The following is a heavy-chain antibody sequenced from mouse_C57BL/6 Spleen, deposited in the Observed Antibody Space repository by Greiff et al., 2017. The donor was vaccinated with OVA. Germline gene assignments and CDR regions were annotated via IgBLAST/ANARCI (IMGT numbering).Heavy chain of an antibody. D-gene: IGHD4-1*01. CDR2: INPNNGGT. CDR1: GYTFTDYY. V-gene: IGHV1-26*01. Sequence: VQLQQSGPELVKPGASVKISCKASGYTFTDYYMNWVKQSHGKSLEWIGDINPNNGGTSYNQKFKGKATLTVDKSSSTAYMELRSLTSEDSAVYYCARGGWDGYFDVWGTGTTVTVSS. J-gene: IGHJ1*03. CDR3: ARGGWDGYFDV.